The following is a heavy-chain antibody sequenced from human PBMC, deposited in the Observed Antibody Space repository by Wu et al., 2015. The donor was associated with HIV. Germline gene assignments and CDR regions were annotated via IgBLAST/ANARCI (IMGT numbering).Heavy chain of an antibody. Sequence: VQLVQSGPDVKAPGTSMKVSCRTSGFAFINYYISWVQQAPGKGLQWMGFVDPENGQTMYAEKFRRRVTITADRSTDTAYMELTRLTPEDTAIYYCARDGXGPIYINHYYFGMDVWARDHGHRLL. V-gene: IGHV1-69-2*01. J-gene: IGHJ6*01. CDR1: GFAFINYY. CDR3: ARDGXGPIYINHYYFGMDV. D-gene: IGHD4-11*01. CDR2: VDPENGQT.